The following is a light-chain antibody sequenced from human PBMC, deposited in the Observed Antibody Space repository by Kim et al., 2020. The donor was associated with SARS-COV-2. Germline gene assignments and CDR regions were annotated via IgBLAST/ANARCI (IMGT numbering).Light chain of an antibody. CDR1: SLRSYY. Sequence: SSELTQDPAVSVALGQTVRITCQGDSLRSYYASWYQQKPGQAPVLVIYGKNNRPSGIPDRFSGSSSGNTASLTITGAQAEDEADYYCHSRDSSSNHLFFG. CDR3: HSRDSSSNHLF. V-gene: IGLV3-19*01. CDR2: GKN. J-gene: IGLJ1*01.